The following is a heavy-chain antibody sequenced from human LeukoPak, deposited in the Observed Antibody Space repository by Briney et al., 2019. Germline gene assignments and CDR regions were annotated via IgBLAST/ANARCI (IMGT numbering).Heavy chain of an antibody. Sequence: GGSLRLSCEASAFTFSGYGVSWVRQAPGKGLEWVSGIGSSGGRSYYADSVKGRFTISRDNSKNTLYMEMNNLRAEDTAVYYCAKCRFGVESWVDSWGQGTLVIVSS. CDR3: AKCRFGVESWVDS. D-gene: IGHD3-10*01. J-gene: IGHJ4*02. CDR1: AFTFSGYG. CDR2: IGSSGGRS. V-gene: IGHV3-23*01.